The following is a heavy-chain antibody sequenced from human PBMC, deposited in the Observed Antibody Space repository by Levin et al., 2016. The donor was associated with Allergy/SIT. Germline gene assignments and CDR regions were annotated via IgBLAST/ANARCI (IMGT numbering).Heavy chain of an antibody. CDR3: ARAGGYCSGGSCYSFDS. J-gene: IGHJ4*02. CDR2: IYYTGTT. Sequence: WIRQPPGKGLEWIGYIYYTGTTYYTPSLKSRVTMSVDTSKNQFSLRLSSVTAADTAIYYCARAGGYCSGGSCYSFDSWGQGTLVTVSS. D-gene: IGHD2-15*01. V-gene: IGHV4-31*02.